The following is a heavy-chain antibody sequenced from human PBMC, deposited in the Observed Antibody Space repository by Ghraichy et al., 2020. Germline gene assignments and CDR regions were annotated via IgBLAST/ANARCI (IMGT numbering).Heavy chain of an antibody. V-gene: IGHV3-7*01. D-gene: IGHD6-13*01. CDR2: IKQDGSEK. Sequence: LSLTCAASGFTFSDYWMNWVRQAPGKGLEWVASIKQDGSEKYYLDSVKGRFTISRDNAKNSLFLQMNSLRTEDTAVYYCARDGVAPGLYFDYWGQGTLVTVSS. CDR3: ARDGVAPGLYFDY. CDR1: GFTFSDYW. J-gene: IGHJ4*02.